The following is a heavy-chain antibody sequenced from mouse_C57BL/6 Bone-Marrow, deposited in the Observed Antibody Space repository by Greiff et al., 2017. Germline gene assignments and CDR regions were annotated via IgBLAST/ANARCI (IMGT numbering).Heavy chain of an antibody. CDR2: IDPSDSYT. J-gene: IGHJ1*03. D-gene: IGHD4-1*01. V-gene: IGHV1-69*01. CDR1: GYTFTSYW. Sequence: QVQLQQPGAELVMPGASVKLSCKASGYTFTSYWMHWVKQRPGQGLEWIGEIDPSDSYTNYNQKFKGKSTLTVDKSSSTAYMQLSSLTSEDSAVXYCARRVDWGYWYFDVWGTGTTVTVSS. CDR3: ARRVDWGYWYFDV.